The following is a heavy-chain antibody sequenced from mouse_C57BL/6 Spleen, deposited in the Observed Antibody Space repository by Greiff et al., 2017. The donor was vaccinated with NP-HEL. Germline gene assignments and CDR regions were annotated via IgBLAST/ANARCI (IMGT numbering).Heavy chain of an antibody. CDR2: INPSSGYT. Sequence: QVQLQQSGAELVKPGASVKLSCKASGYTFTSYWMHWVKQRPGQGLEWIGYINPSSGYTKYNQKFKDKATLTADKSSSTAYMQLSSLTSEDSAVYYCARSIDYGSSYFDYWGQGTTLTVSS. CDR1: GYTFTSYW. CDR3: ARSIDYGSSYFDY. J-gene: IGHJ2*01. D-gene: IGHD1-1*01. V-gene: IGHV1-7*01.